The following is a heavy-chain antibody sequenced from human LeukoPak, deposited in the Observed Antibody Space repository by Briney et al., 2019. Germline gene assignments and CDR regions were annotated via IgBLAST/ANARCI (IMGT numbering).Heavy chain of an antibody. D-gene: IGHD4-23*01. J-gene: IGHJ4*02. CDR3: ARENYGGNLLYYFDY. V-gene: IGHV3-48*03. CDR1: GFTFSSYE. Sequence: PGGSLRLSCAASGFTFSSYEMNWVRQAPGKGLEWLSYISSSGRTIYYADSVKGRFTISRDNAKNSLYLQMNSLRAEDTALYYCARENYGGNLLYYFDYWGQGTLVTVSS. CDR2: ISSSGRTI.